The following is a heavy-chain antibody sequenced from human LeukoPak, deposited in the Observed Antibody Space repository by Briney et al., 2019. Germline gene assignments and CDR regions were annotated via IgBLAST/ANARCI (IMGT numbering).Heavy chain of an antibody. J-gene: IGHJ4*02. CDR1: ASTFTSSY. V-gene: IGHV1-46*01. Sequence: ASVTLSCTAAASTFTSSYKDRVREAQAQGIERVRIINPSGGSNSYALKCQVRVTMTRYTSTSSVYMELSSVRSEDTSVYYCARQLYESIKALDYWGQGTLVTVSS. CDR2: INPSGGSN. D-gene: IGHD2-8*01. CDR3: ARQLYESIKALDY.